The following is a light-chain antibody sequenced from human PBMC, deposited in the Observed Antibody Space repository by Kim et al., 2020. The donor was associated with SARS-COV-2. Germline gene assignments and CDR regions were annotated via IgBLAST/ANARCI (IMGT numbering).Light chain of an antibody. J-gene: IGLJ2*01. CDR1: SSNIGAVYD. CDR3: QSYDSSLSIVV. Sequence: RVTISCTGSSSNIGAVYDVQWYEQVPGTAPKLLIYGDNNRPSGVPDRFSGSKSDTSASLAITGLQAEDEADYYCQSYDSSLSIVVFGGGTQLTVL. V-gene: IGLV1-40*01. CDR2: GDN.